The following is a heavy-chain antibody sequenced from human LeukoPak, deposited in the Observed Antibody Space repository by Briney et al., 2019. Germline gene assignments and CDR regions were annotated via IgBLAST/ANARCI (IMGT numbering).Heavy chain of an antibody. Sequence: ASVKVSCKASGYTFTSYYMHWVRQAPGQGLEWMGIINPSGGSTSYAQKFQGRVTMTRDMSTSTVYMELNSLRAEDTAVYYCARDMAIAAAGSDYWGQGTLVTVSS. D-gene: IGHD6-13*01. V-gene: IGHV1-46*01. CDR1: GYTFTSYY. CDR2: INPSGGST. CDR3: ARDMAIAAAGSDY. J-gene: IGHJ4*02.